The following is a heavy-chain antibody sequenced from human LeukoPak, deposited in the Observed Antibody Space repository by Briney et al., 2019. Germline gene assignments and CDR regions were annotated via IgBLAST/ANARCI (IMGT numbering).Heavy chain of an antibody. Sequence: GGSLSLSCAAFGFTFRNHAMNWVRQTPGKGLGWVSTISGRDHTTYYPDSVKGRFTISRDNSKNTLYLQMNSLRAEDTAVYYCAKGGGFGDYGSYYFDYWGQGTLVTVSS. D-gene: IGHD4-17*01. J-gene: IGHJ4*02. V-gene: IGHV3-23*01. CDR2: ISGRDHTT. CDR3: AKGGGFGDYGSYYFDY. CDR1: GFTFRNHA.